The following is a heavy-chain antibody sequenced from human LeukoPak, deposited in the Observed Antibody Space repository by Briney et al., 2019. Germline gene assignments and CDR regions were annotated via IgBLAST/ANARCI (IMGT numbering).Heavy chain of an antibody. CDR1: GFTFSSYA. J-gene: IGHJ6*03. CDR2: ISGSGGST. D-gene: IGHD5-24*01. CDR3: ARVRGDVERYHYYYMDL. Sequence: GGSLRLSCAASGFTFSSYAMSWVRQAPGKGLEWVSAISGSGGSTYYADSVKGRFTISRDNSKNTLYLQMNSLRAEDTAVYYCARVRGDVERYHYYYMDLWGDGSTVTVSS. V-gene: IGHV3-23*01.